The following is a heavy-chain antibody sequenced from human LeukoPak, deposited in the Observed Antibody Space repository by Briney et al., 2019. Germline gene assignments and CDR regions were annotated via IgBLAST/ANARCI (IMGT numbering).Heavy chain of an antibody. V-gene: IGHV4-59*01. CDR2: IYYSGST. CDR3: ARVRSSGWYAFDI. CDR1: GGSISSYY. D-gene: IGHD6-19*01. J-gene: IGHJ3*02. Sequence: SETLSLTCTVSGGSISSYYWSWVRQPPGEGLEWIGYIYYSGSTNYNPSLKSRVTISVDTSKNQFSLKLSSVTAADTAVYYCARVRSSGWYAFDIWGQGTMVTISS.